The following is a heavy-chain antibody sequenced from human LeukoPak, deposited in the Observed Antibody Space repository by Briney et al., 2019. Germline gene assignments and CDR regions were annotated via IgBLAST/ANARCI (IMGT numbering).Heavy chain of an antibody. CDR2: INHSGST. Sequence: SETLSLTCAVYGGSFSGYYWSWIRQPPGKGLEWIGEINHSGSTNYNPSLKSRVTISVDTSKNQFSLKLSPVTAADTAVYYCARELPYCSGGSCYFSSWFSLRSYFDYWGQGTLVTVSS. J-gene: IGHJ4*02. CDR1: GGSFSGYY. V-gene: IGHV4-34*01. D-gene: IGHD2-15*01. CDR3: ARELPYCSGGSCYFSSWFSLRSYFDY.